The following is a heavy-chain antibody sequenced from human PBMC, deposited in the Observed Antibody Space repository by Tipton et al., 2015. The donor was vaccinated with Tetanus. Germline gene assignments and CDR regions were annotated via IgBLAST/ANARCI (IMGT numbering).Heavy chain of an antibody. Sequence: GSLRLSCAASGFTFSSYAMSWVRQAPGKGLEWVSAISGSGGSTYYADSVKGRFTISRDNSKNTLYLQMNSLRAEDTAVYYCANTQIGYSYGYADYWGQGTLVTVSS. CDR1: GFTFSSYA. CDR3: ANTQIGYSYGYADY. CDR2: ISGSGGST. J-gene: IGHJ4*02. D-gene: IGHD5-18*01. V-gene: IGHV3-23*01.